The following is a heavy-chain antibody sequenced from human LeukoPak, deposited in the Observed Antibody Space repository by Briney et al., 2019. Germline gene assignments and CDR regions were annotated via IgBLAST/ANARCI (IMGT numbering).Heavy chain of an antibody. D-gene: IGHD2-2*01. J-gene: IGHJ5*02. Sequence: GGSLRLSCAASGFTFSSYVMNWVRQAPGKGLEWVSDISGGGGSTYYADSVKGRFTISRDNSKNTLFLQTNSLRAEDTAVYYCAKGGYCSSTSCYVGWFDPWGQGTLVTVSS. CDR2: ISGGGGST. V-gene: IGHV3-23*01. CDR1: GFTFSSYV. CDR3: AKGGYCSSTSCYVGWFDP.